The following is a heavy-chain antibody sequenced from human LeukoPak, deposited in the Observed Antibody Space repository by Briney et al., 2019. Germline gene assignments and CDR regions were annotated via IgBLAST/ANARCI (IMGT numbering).Heavy chain of an antibody. Sequence: SQTLSLTCTVSGGSISSGSYSWSWLRQPAGKGLEWIGRIYIGGSTNYNPSLKSRVIISKDTSKNQFSLKLSSVTAADTAVYYCAREQWLPYFDYWGQGTLVTVSS. J-gene: IGHJ4*02. CDR3: AREQWLPYFDY. V-gene: IGHV4-61*02. D-gene: IGHD6-19*01. CDR2: IYIGGST. CDR1: GGSISSGSYS.